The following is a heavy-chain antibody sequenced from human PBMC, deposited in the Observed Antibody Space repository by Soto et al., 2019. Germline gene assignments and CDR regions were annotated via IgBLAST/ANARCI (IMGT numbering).Heavy chain of an antibody. V-gene: IGHV3-23*01. D-gene: IGHD3-3*01. Sequence: EVQLLESGGGLVQPGGSLRLSCAASGFTFSSYAMSWVRQAPGKGLEWVSAISGSGGSTYYADSVKGRFTISRDNSKNPLYLQMNSLRAEDTAVYYCAKSPSDDFWSGGYMDVWGKGTTVTVSS. CDR2: ISGSGGST. CDR3: AKSPSDDFWSGGYMDV. J-gene: IGHJ6*03. CDR1: GFTFSSYA.